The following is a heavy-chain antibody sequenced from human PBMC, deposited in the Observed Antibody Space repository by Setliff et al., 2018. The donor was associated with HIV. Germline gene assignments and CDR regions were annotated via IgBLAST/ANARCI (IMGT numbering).Heavy chain of an antibody. D-gene: IGHD1-26*01. Sequence: SETLSLTCAVSGYSISSGYYWGWIRQPPGKGLEWIGSIYHSGITYYNSSLKSRVTISVDTSKNRFSLQLTSVTAADTAVYYCARHRDGGTYPLDYWGQGTLVTVSS. CDR3: ARHRDGGTYPLDY. V-gene: IGHV4-38-2*01. CDR2: IYHSGIT. J-gene: IGHJ4*02. CDR1: GYSISSGYY.